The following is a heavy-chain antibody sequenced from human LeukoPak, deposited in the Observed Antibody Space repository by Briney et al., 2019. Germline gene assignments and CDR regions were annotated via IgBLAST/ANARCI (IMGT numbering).Heavy chain of an antibody. CDR3: TIDHIYSGGFYYNDWFDP. D-gene: IGHD2-15*01. CDR2: IKSKADAGTT. Sequence: PGGSLRLSCAASGLAFNYAWVSWVRQAPGKGLEWIGRIKSKADAGTTDYAAPVKGRFTISRDDSKNTLYLQMNSLKIEDTAVYHCTIDHIYSGGFYYNDWFDPWGQGTLVTVSS. V-gene: IGHV3-15*01. CDR1: GLAFNYAW. J-gene: IGHJ5*02.